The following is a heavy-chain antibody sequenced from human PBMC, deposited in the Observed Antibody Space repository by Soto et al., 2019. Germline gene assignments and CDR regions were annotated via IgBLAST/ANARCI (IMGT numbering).Heavy chain of an antibody. CDR1: GFTFSSYS. J-gene: IGHJ6*02. D-gene: IGHD3-10*01. CDR3: ARDKRSGIPKHWEYGMDV. CDR2: ISSSSSYI. Sequence: GGSLRLSCAASGFTFSSYSMNWVRQAPGKGLEWVSSISSSSSYIYYADSVKGRFTISRDNAKNSLYLQMNSLRAEDTAVYYCARDKRSGIPKHWEYGMDVWGQGTTVTVSS. V-gene: IGHV3-21*01.